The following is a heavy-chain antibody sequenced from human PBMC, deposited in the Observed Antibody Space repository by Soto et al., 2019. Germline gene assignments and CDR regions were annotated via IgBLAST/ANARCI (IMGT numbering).Heavy chain of an antibody. D-gene: IGHD2-15*01. J-gene: IGHJ4*02. CDR1: GFTFSSYA. CDR2: ISGSGGST. Sequence: GGSLRLSCAASGFTFSSYAMSWVRQAPGKGLEWVSAISGSGGSTYYADSVKGRFTISRDNSKNTLYLQMNSLRAEDTAVYYCAKESQPPFSYIVVVVAATPAYFDYWGQGTLVTVSS. V-gene: IGHV3-23*01. CDR3: AKESQPPFSYIVVVVAATPAYFDY.